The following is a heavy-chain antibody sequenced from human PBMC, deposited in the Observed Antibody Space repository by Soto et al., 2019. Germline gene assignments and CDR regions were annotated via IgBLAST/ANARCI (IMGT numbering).Heavy chain of an antibody. V-gene: IGHV3-30*03. CDR3: VRWVGGSMSDNSGKNAS. J-gene: IGHJ5*02. Sequence: QVQLVESGGGVVQPGRSLRLTCAASGFIFSGSGTHWVRQAPGKGLERVALISYDGSRTYYADSVRERFTISRDNGQNTLYLQMNGLRAEDTAVYFSVRWVGGSMSDNSGKNASWGQGNLVIVSS. D-gene: IGHD3-22*01. CDR1: GFIFSGSG. CDR2: ISYDGSRT.